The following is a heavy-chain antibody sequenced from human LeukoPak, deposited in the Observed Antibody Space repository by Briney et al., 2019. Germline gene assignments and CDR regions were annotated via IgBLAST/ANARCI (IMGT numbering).Heavy chain of an antibody. CDR3: ARADSKDY. V-gene: IGHV1-2*06. CDR1: GYTFTGYY. Sequence: ASVKVSCKASGYTFTGYYIHWVRQAPGQGLEWMGRINPDSGDTNYAQKFQGRVSMTRDTSITTAYMELSRLRSDDTAVYYCARADSKDYWSQGTLVTVSS. D-gene: IGHD3-22*01. CDR2: INPDSGDT. J-gene: IGHJ4*02.